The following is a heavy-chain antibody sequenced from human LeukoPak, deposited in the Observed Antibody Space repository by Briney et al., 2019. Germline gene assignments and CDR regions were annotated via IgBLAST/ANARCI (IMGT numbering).Heavy chain of an antibody. Sequence: SQTLSLTCTVSGGSISSGGYYWSWIRQPPGKGLEWIGYIYHSGSTYYNPSLKSRVTISVDRSKNQFSLKLSSVTAADTAVYYCARDLGSSSEEGAFDIWGQGTMVTVSS. D-gene: IGHD6-6*01. CDR2: IYHSGST. CDR1: GGSISSGGYY. CDR3: ARDLGSSSEEGAFDI. J-gene: IGHJ3*02. V-gene: IGHV4-30-2*01.